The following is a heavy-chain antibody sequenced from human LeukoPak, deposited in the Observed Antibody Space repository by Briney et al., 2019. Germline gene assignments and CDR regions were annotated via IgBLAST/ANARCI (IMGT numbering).Heavy chain of an antibody. CDR2: IIPMFGTS. Sequence: SVKVSCKASGGNFISYAVSWVRQAPGQGLEWMGGIIPMFGTSNYAQKFQGRVTITTDESTTTAYMELSSLSSEDTAVYYCATYTLSQFWSGYYHFDYWGQGTLVSVPS. J-gene: IGHJ4*02. D-gene: IGHD3-3*01. CDR1: GGNFISYA. V-gene: IGHV1-69*05. CDR3: ATYTLSQFWSGYYHFDY.